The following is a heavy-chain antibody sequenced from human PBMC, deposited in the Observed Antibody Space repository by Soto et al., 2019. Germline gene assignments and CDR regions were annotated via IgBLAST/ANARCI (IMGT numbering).Heavy chain of an antibody. V-gene: IGHV3-23*01. Sequence: PGGSLRLSCGVSGFTFSSYAMSWVRQAPGKRLEWVSSVDPDGVTTYYADSVKGRFTISRDNSKNTLYLQINSLRAEDTAVYYCARAPQGLYHSMTGGNRFDPWGQGTLVTVYS. J-gene: IGHJ5*02. CDR1: GFTFSSYA. D-gene: IGHD3-22*01. CDR3: ARAPQGLYHSMTGGNRFDP. CDR2: VDPDGVTT.